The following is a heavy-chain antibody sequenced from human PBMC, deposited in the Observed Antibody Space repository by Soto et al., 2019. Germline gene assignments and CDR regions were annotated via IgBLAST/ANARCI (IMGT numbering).Heavy chain of an antibody. CDR3: ARDVNGDYVRQRINAFDI. D-gene: IGHD4-17*01. J-gene: IGHJ3*02. CDR1: GGSISSGGYY. CDR2: IYYSGST. Sequence: SETLSLTCTVSGGSISSGGYYWSWIRQHPGKGLEWIGYIYYSGSTYYNPSLKSRVTISVDTSKNQFSLKLSSVTAADTAVYYCARDVNGDYVRQRINAFDIWSQGTMVTVSS. V-gene: IGHV4-31*03.